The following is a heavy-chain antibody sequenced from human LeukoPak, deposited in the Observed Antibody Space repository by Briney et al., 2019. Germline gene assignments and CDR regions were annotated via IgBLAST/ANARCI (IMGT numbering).Heavy chain of an antibody. CDR2: IYYSGST. J-gene: IGHJ6*02. CDR1: GGSISSYY. V-gene: IGHV4-59*01. CDR3: ARGDWSYYGSGSYYYYGMDV. Sequence: SETLSLTCTVSGGSISSYYWGWIRQPPGKGLEWIGYIYYSGSTNYNPSLKSRVTISVDTSKNQFSLKLSSVTAADTAVYYCARGDWSYYGSGSYYYYGMDVWGQGTTVTVSS. D-gene: IGHD3-10*01.